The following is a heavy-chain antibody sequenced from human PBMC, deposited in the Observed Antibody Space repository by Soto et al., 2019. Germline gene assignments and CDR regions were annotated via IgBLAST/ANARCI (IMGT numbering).Heavy chain of an antibody. J-gene: IGHJ3*02. CDR2: ISAYNGNT. V-gene: IGHV1-18*01. CDR1: GYTFTSYG. CDR3: ARVVSYIAVAGKTSHAFDI. Sequence: QVQLVQSGAEVKKPGASVKVSCKASGYTFTSYGISWVRQAPGQGLEWMGWISAYNGNTNYAQKLQGRVTMTTDTSTSTAYMELRSLRSDDTAVYYCARVVSYIAVAGKTSHAFDIWGQGTMVTVSS. D-gene: IGHD6-19*01.